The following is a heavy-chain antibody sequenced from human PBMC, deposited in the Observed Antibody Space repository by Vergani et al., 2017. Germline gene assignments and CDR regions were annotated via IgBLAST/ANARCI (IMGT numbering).Heavy chain of an antibody. CDR2: ISGSGGST. CDR1: GFTFSSYA. V-gene: IGHV3-23*01. Sequence: EVQLLESGGGLVQPGGSLRLSCAASGFTFSSYAMSWVRQAPGKGLEWVSAISGSGGSTYYADSVKGRFTISRDNSKNTLYLQMNSLRAEDTAVYYCAKGGLSKVRGVISYYVDYWGQGTLVTVSS. CDR3: AKGGLSKVRGVISYYVDY. J-gene: IGHJ4*02. D-gene: IGHD3-10*01.